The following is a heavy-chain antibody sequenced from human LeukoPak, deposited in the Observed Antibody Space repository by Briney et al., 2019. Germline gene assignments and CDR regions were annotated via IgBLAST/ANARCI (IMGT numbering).Heavy chain of an antibody. D-gene: IGHD2-2*01. CDR2: IYYTGST. CDR3: AKRYCSSTSCTGYYYYMDV. J-gene: IGHJ6*03. Sequence: SETLSLTCTVSGGSINSYYWSWIRQPPGKGLEWIGYIYYTGSTNYSPSLKSRVTISIDTSKSHFSLKLSSVTAADTAVYYCAKRYCSSTSCTGYYYYMDVWGKGTTVTVSS. CDR1: GGSINSYY. V-gene: IGHV4-59*01.